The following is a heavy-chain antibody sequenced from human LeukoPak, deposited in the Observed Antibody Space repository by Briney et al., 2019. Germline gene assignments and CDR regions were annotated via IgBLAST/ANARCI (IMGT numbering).Heavy chain of an antibody. V-gene: IGHV3-30*18. Sequence: GGSLRLSCAASGFTFSSYGMHWVRQAPGKGLEWVAVISYDGSNKYYADSVKGRFTISRDNSKNTLYLQMNSLRAEDTAVYYCAKDGVSAGTLWFGEFYFDYWGQGTLVTVSS. CDR3: AKDGVSAGTLWFGEFYFDY. D-gene: IGHD3-10*01. CDR1: GFTFSSYG. CDR2: ISYDGSNK. J-gene: IGHJ4*02.